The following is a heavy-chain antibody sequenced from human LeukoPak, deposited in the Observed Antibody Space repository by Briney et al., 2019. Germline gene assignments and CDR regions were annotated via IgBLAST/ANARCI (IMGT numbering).Heavy chain of an antibody. Sequence: SETLSLTCTVSGGSISSYYWSWIRQPAGKGLEWIGRIYTSGSTNYNPSLKSRVTMSVDTSKNQFSLKLSSVTAADTAVYYCARDKGPYCSSTSCYTELDYWGQGTLVTVSS. CDR2: IYTSGST. V-gene: IGHV4-4*07. D-gene: IGHD2-2*02. CDR1: GGSISSYY. J-gene: IGHJ4*02. CDR3: ARDKGPYCSSTSCYTELDY.